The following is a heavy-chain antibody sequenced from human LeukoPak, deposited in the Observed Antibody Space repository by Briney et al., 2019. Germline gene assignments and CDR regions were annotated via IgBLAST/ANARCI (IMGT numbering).Heavy chain of an antibody. CDR2: ISYDGSNV. D-gene: IGHD6-13*01. CDR3: ATELRIATTAYHAFQI. CDR1: GFNFNSYA. J-gene: IGHJ3*02. V-gene: IGHV3-30*01. Sequence: GGSLRLSCAASGFNFNSYAVHWVRQAPGKGPKWVAYISYDGSNVYYGDSVKGRFTISRDSSKSTLYLEVNSLRPEDTAMYYCATELRIATTAYHAFQIWGQGTMVTVSS.